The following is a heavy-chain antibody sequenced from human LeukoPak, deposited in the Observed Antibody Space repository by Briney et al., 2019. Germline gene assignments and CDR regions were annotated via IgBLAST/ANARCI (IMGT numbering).Heavy chain of an antibody. CDR2: ISGSGGST. D-gene: IGHD6-19*01. CDR1: GFTVSSNY. J-gene: IGHJ5*02. CDR3: AKADSSGWIGWFDP. V-gene: IGHV3-23*01. Sequence: GGSLRLSCAVSGFTVSSNYMSWVRQAPGKGLEWVSAISGSGGSTYYADSVKGRFTISRDNSKNTLYLQMNSLRAEDTAVYYCAKADSSGWIGWFDPWGQGTLVTVSS.